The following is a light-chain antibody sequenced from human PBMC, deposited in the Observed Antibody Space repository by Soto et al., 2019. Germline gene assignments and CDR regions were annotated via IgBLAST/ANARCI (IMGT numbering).Light chain of an antibody. Sequence: DIFMTQSPLSLSVTPGHPASISCKSSQSLLQSDGKTYLFWLLQKPGQPPQLLIYEVSKRFSGVPERFSGSGSGTEFTLKISRVEAEDVGVYYCMQTIQLPITFGQGTRLEIK. V-gene: IGKV2D-29*01. CDR1: QSLLQSDGKTY. J-gene: IGKJ5*01. CDR3: MQTIQLPIT. CDR2: EVS.